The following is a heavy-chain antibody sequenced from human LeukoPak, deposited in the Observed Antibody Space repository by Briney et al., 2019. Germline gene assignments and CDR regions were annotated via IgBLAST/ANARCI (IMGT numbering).Heavy chain of an antibody. D-gene: IGHD2-2*01. V-gene: IGHV5-51*01. CDR2: IYPGDSDP. CDR1: GYSFTNYW. Sequence: GESLKISCKGPGYSFTNYWIGWVRQMPGKGLEWMGIIYPGDSDPRYSPSFQGQVTISADKSINTVYLQWSSLRASDTAMYFCARRDSWNVVTPAVNFDYWGQGTLVTVSS. J-gene: IGHJ4*02. CDR3: ARRDSWNVVTPAVNFDY.